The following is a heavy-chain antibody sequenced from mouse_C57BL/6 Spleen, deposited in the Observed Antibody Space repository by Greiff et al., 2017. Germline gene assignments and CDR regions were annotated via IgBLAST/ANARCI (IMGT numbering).Heavy chain of an antibody. CDR1: GYAFSSSW. CDR2: IYPGDGDT. D-gene: IGHD2-1*01. CDR3: ARSGVTFDY. V-gene: IGHV1-82*01. Sequence: QVQLQQSGPELVKPGASVKISCKASGYAFSSSWMNWVKQRPGKGLEWIGRIYPGDGDTNYNGKFKGQSTLTADKSSSTAYMQLSSLTSEDSAVXFCARSGVTFDYWGQGTTLTVSS. J-gene: IGHJ2*01.